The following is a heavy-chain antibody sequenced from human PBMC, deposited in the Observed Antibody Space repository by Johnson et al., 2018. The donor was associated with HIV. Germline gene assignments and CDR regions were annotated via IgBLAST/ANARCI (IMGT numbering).Heavy chain of an antibody. CDR3: ARAMYYYDTSGYLIRPRAFDI. CDR1: GFTFNDYA. Sequence: VQLVESGGGLVQPGRSLRLSCAASGFTFNDYAMHWVRQVPGKGLEWVSGINWSGGGTAYADSVKGRFTVSSANAKNSLYLQMNSLRAEDTALYYCARAMYYYDTSGYLIRPRAFDIWGQGTVVTVSS. J-gene: IGHJ3*02. V-gene: IGHV3-20*04. CDR2: INWSGGGT. D-gene: IGHD3-22*01.